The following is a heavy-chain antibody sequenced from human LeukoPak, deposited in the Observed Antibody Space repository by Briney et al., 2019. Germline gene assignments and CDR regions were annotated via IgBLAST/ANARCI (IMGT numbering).Heavy chain of an antibody. V-gene: IGHV3-53*01. J-gene: IGHJ3*02. CDR3: AREMYSGMYNDAFDI. Sequence: GGSLRLSCAASGLTFSSHWMHWVRQAPGKGLEWVSVIRSDGSTNHADSVKGRFTISRDNSKNTLYLQMNNLRAEDTAMYYCAREMYSGMYNDAFDIWGQGTKVTVSS. D-gene: IGHD1-26*01. CDR1: GLTFSSHW. CDR2: IRSDGST.